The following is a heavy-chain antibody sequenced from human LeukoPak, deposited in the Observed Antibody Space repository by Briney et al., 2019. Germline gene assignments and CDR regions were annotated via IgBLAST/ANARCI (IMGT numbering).Heavy chain of an antibody. V-gene: IGHV3-74*01. D-gene: IGHD3-16*01. CDR3: ATDGAYGLTH. J-gene: IGHJ4*02. CDR2: VSSDGSRT. Sequence: GGSLRLSCAASGVSFSTTWMHWVRQAPGKGLMWVSHVSSDGSRTYADSVKGRFTVSRDNNKDMVYLQMSSLRAEDMAVYYCATDGAYGLTHWGQGTLVTVSS. CDR1: GVSFSTTW.